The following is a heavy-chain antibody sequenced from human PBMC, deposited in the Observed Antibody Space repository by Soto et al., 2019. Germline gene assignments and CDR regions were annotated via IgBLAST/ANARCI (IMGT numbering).Heavy chain of an antibody. CDR3: AKGHTTEGYYYYYMDV. CDR1: GFTFSSYA. Sequence: GGSLRLSCAASGFTFSSYAMSWVRQAPGKGLEWVSAISGSGGSTYYADSVKGRFTISRDNSKNTLYLQMNSLRAEDTAVYYCAKGHTTEGYYYYYMDVWGKGTMVTVSS. CDR2: ISGSGGST. D-gene: IGHD4-17*01. J-gene: IGHJ6*03. V-gene: IGHV3-23*01.